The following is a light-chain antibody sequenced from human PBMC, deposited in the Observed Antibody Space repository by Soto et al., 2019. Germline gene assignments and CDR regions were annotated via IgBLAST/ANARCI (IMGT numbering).Light chain of an antibody. CDR1: QGIRND. CDR3: QQTYSIPHT. V-gene: IGKV1-6*01. J-gene: IGKJ2*01. Sequence: AIQMTQSPSSLSASVGDRVTITCRASQGIRNDLDWFQQKPGKAPKLLIYAASNLQSGVPARFSGSGSGTDFTLTISSLQPEDFATYYCQQTYSIPHTFGQGTKVDIK. CDR2: AAS.